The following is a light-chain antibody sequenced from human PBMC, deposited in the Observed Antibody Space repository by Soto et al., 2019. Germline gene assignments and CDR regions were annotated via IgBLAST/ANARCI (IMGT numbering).Light chain of an antibody. J-gene: IGLJ1*01. V-gene: IGLV2-14*03. CDR2: NVS. Sequence: SDVGGYNYVSWYQHHPGKAPKLMICNVSDRPSGVSNRFSGSKSGNTASLTISGLQAEDEADYYCSSYTTSSTPWVFGTGTKVTVL. CDR1: SDVGGYNY. CDR3: SSYTTSSTPWV.